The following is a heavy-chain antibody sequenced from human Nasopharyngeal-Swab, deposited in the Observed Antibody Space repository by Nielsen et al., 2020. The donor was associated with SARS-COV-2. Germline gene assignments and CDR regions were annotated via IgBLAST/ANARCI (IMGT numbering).Heavy chain of an antibody. J-gene: IGHJ3*02. Sequence: SETLSLTCAVYGGSFSGYYWSWIRQPPGKGLEWIGEINHSGSINYNPSLKSRVTISVDTSKNQFSLKLSSVTAADTAVYYCVRSWYYYDSSGYSRAFDIWGQGTMVTVSS. D-gene: IGHD3-22*01. V-gene: IGHV4-34*01. CDR3: VRSWYYYDSSGYSRAFDI. CDR2: INHSGSI. CDR1: GGSFSGYY.